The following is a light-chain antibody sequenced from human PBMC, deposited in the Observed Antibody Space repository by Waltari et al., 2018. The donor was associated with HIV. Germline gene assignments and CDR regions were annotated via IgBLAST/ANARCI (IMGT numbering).Light chain of an antibody. V-gene: IGLV2-14*03. J-gene: IGLJ3*02. CDR1: ALYFDLLNF. CDR3: ASFTGDDTLL. Sequence: SAVTQPASVSGLPGQSITLSSPGGALYFDLLNFVFWYQQHPVRVPRLILYDVDNLAPGISDRFSGSRSGPTASLNISRLRAEDEADYYCASFTGDDTLLFGGGTKVTVL. CDR2: DVD.